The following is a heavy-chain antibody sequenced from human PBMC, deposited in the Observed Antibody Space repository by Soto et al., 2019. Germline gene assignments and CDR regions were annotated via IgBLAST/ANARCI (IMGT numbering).Heavy chain of an antibody. CDR3: AKGPLRFPDYGDSADYSYCMDV. CDR2: SSYGGSNK. J-gene: IGHJ6*02. D-gene: IGHD4-17*01. CDR1: GFTFSAFG. Sequence: QMKLVESGGGVVQPGTSLRLSCVASGFTFSAFGMHWVRQAPGKGLEWVAISSYGGSNKYYGDSVQGRFTISRDNSRDTLYLQMNSLRDEDTAVYYCAKGPLRFPDYGDSADYSYCMDVWGQGTTVTVSS. V-gene: IGHV3-30*18.